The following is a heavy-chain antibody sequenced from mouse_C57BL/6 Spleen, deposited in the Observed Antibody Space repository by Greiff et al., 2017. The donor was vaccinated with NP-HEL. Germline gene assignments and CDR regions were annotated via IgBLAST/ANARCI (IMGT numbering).Heavy chain of an antibody. J-gene: IGHJ3*01. V-gene: IGHV5-16*01. CDR3: AREEEGFAY. CDR2: INYDGSST. CDR1: GFTFSDYY. Sequence: EVMLVESEGGLVQPGSSMKLSCTASGFTFSDYYMAWVRQVPEKGLEWVANINYDGSSTYYLDSLKSRFIISRDNAKNILYLQMSSLKSEDTATYYCAREEEGFAYWGQGTLVTVSA.